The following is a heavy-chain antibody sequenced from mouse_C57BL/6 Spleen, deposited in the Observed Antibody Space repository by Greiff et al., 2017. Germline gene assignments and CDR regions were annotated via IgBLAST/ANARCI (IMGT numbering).Heavy chain of an antibody. CDR2: INPNNGGT. CDR1: GYTITDYN. CDR3: ARSGYYGSPAWFAY. D-gene: IGHD1-1*01. V-gene: IGHV1-18*01. Sequence: VQLQQSGPELVKPGASVKIPCKASGYTITDYNMDWVKQSNGKSLEWIGDINPNNGGTIYNQKFKGKATLTVDKSSSTAYMELRSLTSDDTAVYYCARSGYYGSPAWFAYWGQGTLVTVAA. J-gene: IGHJ3*01.